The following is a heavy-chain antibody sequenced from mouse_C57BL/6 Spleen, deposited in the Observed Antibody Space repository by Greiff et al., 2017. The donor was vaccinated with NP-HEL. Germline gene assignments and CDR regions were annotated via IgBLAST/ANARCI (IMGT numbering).Heavy chain of an antibody. Sequence: QVQLQQSGAELVMPGASVKLSCKASGYTFTSYWMHWVKQRPGQGLEWIGEIDPSDSYTNYNQKFKGKSTLTVDKSSSTAYMQLSSLTSEDSAVYYCARPLMDYWGQGTSVTVSS. CDR2: IDPSDSYT. V-gene: IGHV1-69*01. J-gene: IGHJ4*01. CDR1: GYTFTSYW. CDR3: ARPLMDY.